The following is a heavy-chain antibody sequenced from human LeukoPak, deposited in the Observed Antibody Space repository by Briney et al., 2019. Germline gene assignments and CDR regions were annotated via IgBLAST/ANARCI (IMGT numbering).Heavy chain of an antibody. CDR2: IYYSGST. CDR3: ARHPKKNGIVGATIYH. D-gene: IGHD1-26*01. Sequence: SETLSLTCSVSGGSISSSSYYWGWIRQPPEKGLEWIGSIYYSGSTYYNPSLKSRVTISVDTSKNQFSLKLSSVTAADTAVYYCARHPKKNGIVGATIYHWGQGTLVSVSS. J-gene: IGHJ5*02. CDR1: GGSISSSSYY. V-gene: IGHV4-39*01.